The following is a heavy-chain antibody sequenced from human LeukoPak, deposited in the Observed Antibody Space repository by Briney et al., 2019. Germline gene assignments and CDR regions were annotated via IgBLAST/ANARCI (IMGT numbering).Heavy chain of an antibody. CDR1: GGSITTYY. CDR3: ARTFPVAGTYYGMDV. CDR2: IYNTGTT. V-gene: IGHV4-59*01. D-gene: IGHD6-19*01. J-gene: IGHJ6*02. Sequence: SETLSLTCTVSGGSITTYYWSRLRQPPGKGLEWIGYIYNTGTTTYNPSLRSRVTISLDTSKNQFSLKLSSVTAADTAVYYCARTFPVAGTYYGMDVWGQGTTVTVS.